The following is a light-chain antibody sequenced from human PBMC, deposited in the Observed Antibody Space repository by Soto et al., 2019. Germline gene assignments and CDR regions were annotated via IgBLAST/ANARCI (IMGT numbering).Light chain of an antibody. V-gene: IGKV3-20*01. CDR2: GAS. CDR1: QSVSSSQ. CDR3: QQYDTAPHT. Sequence: EIVLTQAPGTLSLSPGESATLSCRASQSVSSSQVAWYQQKPGQAPRLIIYGASSRATGIPDRFRGVGSETDFTLNISRLEPEDFAVYYCQQYDTAPHTFGQGTKLEIK. J-gene: IGKJ2*01.